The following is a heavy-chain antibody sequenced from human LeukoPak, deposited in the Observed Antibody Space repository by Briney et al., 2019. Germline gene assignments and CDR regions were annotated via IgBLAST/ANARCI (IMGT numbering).Heavy chain of an antibody. CDR1: GGTFSSYA. D-gene: IGHD3-3*01. CDR2: IIPIFGTA. CDR3: ARYGPAVYYDFWSGPADYYYGMDA. V-gene: IGHV1-69*13. Sequence: ASVKVSCKASGGTFSSYAISWVRQAPGQGLEWMGGIIPIFGTANYAQKFQGRVTITADESTSTAYMELSSLRSEDTAVYYCARYGPAVYYDFWSGPADYYYGMDAWGQGTTVTVSS. J-gene: IGHJ6*02.